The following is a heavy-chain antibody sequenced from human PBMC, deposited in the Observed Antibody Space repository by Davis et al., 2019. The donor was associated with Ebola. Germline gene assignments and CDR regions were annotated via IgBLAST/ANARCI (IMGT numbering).Heavy chain of an antibody. D-gene: IGHD4-23*01. J-gene: IGHJ6*02. CDR2: INAGNGNT. CDR3: ARNYDGVDYYYGMDV. Sequence: ASVKVSCKASGGTFRTFAISWVRQAPGQRLEWMGWINAGNGNTKYSQKFQGRVTITRDTSASTAYMELSSLRSEDTAVYYCARNYDGVDYYYGMDVWGQGTTVTVSS. CDR1: GGTFRTFA. V-gene: IGHV1-3*01.